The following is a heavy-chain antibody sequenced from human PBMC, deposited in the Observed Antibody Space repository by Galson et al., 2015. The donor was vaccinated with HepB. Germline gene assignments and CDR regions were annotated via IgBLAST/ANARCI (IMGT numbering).Heavy chain of an antibody. CDR3: AKGGQLVDD. J-gene: IGHJ4*02. Sequence: SLRLSCAASGFIFRNYAMTWVRQAPDKGLEWLSYITGSGGRTYYADSVKGRFTITRDNSKNALYLQLKSLRVDDTAIYYCAKGGQLVDDWGQGTLVTVSS. CDR1: GFIFRNYA. V-gene: IGHV3-23*01. D-gene: IGHD1-1*01. CDR2: ITGSGGRT.